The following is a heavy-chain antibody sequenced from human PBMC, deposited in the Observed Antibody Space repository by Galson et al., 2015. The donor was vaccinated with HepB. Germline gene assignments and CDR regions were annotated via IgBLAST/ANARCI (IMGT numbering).Heavy chain of an antibody. CDR2: MTPNNGNT. V-gene: IGHV1-8*01. CDR1: GYTFTTYD. Sequence: SVKVSCKASGYTFTTYDIIWVRQAAGQGPEWMGWMTPNNGNTGYAQKFQGRITLTRDTSISTAYMELSSLRSEDTAVYYCAREGSDYGDYGGPNWFDPWGQGTLVTVSS. CDR3: AREGSDYGDYGGPNWFDP. D-gene: IGHD4-17*01. J-gene: IGHJ5*02.